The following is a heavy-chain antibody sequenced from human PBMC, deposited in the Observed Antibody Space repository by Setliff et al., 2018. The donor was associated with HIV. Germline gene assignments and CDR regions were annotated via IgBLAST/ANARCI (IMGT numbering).Heavy chain of an antibody. J-gene: IGHJ6*03. D-gene: IGHD6-13*01. CDR2: ISHSGST. V-gene: IGHV4-34*01. CDR3: ARGARVLAGYSDRWDYYYMAV. Sequence: PSETLSLTCAVYGGSFSGYSWNWIRQPPGKGLEWIGEISHSGSTNYNPSLKSRVTISVDTSKNQFSLKLSSVAAADTAVYYCARGARVLAGYSDRWDYYYMAVWGKGTTVTVSS. CDR1: GGSFSGYS.